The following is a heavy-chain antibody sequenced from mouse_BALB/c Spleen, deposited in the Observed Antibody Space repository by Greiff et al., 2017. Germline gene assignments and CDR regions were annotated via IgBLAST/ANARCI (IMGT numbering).Heavy chain of an antibody. CDR1: GYTFTSYV. V-gene: IGHV1-14*01. D-gene: IGHD2-1*01. J-gene: IGHJ2*01. CDR3: ALYGNLYYFDD. Sequence: VQLQQSGPELVKPGASVKMSCKASGYTFTSYVMHWVKQKPGQGLEWIGYINPYNDGTKYNEKFKGKATLTSDKSSSTAYMELSSLTSEDSAVYYCALYGNLYYFDDWGQGTTLTVSS. CDR2: INPYNDGT.